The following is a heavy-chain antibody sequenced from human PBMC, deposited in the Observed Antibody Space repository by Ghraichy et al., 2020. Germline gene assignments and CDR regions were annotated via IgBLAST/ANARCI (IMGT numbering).Heavy chain of an antibody. CDR1: GVTFSDFY. D-gene: IGHD5-12*01. Sequence: SETLSLTCGVYGVTFSDFYWNWIRQPPGKGLEWIGEINHSGSTNYNPSLKSRVTMSVDTSRNQFSLKLTSLTAADTAVYYCARGGHIYSGYDLYYTEWGQGTLVTVSS. V-gene: IGHV4-34*01. CDR2: INHSGST. CDR3: ARGGHIYSGYDLYYTE. J-gene: IGHJ4*02.